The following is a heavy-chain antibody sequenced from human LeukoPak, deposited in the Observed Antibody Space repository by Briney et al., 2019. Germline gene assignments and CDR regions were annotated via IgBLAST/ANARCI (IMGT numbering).Heavy chain of an antibody. CDR2: ISGDGGRT. CDR3: SKGVPSFNWFDP. Sequence: GGSLRLSCAASGFTFDDYAMQGVGQAPGKGVEGVSLISGDGGRTYYADSVKGRLNIYRDNSKNSLYLQMNSLRTEDTALYYCSKGVPSFNWFDPWGQGTLVTVSS. D-gene: IGHD3-16*02. V-gene: IGHV3-43*02. J-gene: IGHJ5*02. CDR1: GFTFDDYA.